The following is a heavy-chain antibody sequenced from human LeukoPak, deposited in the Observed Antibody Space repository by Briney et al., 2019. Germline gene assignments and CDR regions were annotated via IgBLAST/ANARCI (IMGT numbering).Heavy chain of an antibody. J-gene: IGHJ5*02. D-gene: IGHD2-15*01. CDR1: GDSISSSDYY. CDR3: ARSGIVGIDKNWFDP. V-gene: IGHV4-39*07. Sequence: SETLSLTCSVSGDSISSSDYYWGWIRQPPGKGLEWIGSIYHSGSTYYNPSLKSRVIISVDTSKNQISLKLGTVTAADTAMYYCARSGIVGIDKNWFDPWGQGTLVTASS. CDR2: IYHSGST.